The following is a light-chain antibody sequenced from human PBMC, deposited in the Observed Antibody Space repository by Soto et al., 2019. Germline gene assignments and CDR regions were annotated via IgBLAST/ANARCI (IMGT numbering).Light chain of an antibody. J-gene: IGKJ5*01. CDR1: QSVSSGY. V-gene: IGKV3-20*01. CDR2: ETS. CDR3: QQYGTSPIT. Sequence: EIVLTQSPGTLSLSPGERATLSFSASQSVSSGYLAWYQQKRGQTPRLLIYETSTSAAGIPDRFSGSGSGTDFTLTISRLEPEDFAVYYCQQYGTSPITFGQGTRLEIK.